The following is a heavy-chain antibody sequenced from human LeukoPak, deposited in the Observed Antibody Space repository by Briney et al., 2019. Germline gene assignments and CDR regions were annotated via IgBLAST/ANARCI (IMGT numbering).Heavy chain of an antibody. V-gene: IGHV4-59*08. CDR3: ASFYYGSGLAEDY. CDR1: VGSITTDY. J-gene: IGHJ4*02. CDR2: IYSTGTS. Sequence: SETLSLTCTVSVGSITTDYWNWIRQSPGKGLEWIGYIYSTGTSIYNPPLKGRVTISMDTSKRQFSLKVTSVTAADTAVYYCASFYYGSGLAEDYWGQGILVAVSS. D-gene: IGHD3-10*01.